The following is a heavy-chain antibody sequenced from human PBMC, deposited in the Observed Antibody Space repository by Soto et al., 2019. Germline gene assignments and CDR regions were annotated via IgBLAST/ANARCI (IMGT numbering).Heavy chain of an antibody. Sequence: QVQLQESGPGLVKPLETLSLTCTVPGGSITSYYWSWVRQPPGKGLEWIGYIYYNGNINYNPSLKSRLTISLDTSKNQFSLRLSSVTAADTAFYYCATGRVYFGSECWGQGTLVTVSS. V-gene: IGHV4-59*01. CDR2: IYYNGNI. CDR3: ATGRVYFGSEC. D-gene: IGHD3-10*01. CDR1: GGSITSYY. J-gene: IGHJ4*02.